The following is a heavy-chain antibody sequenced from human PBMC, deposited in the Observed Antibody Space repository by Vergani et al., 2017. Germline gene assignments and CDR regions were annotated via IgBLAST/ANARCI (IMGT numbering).Heavy chain of an antibody. D-gene: IGHD4-17*01. CDR2: IKNDESRK. J-gene: IGHJ4*02. V-gene: IGHV3-30*02. CDR3: AKAPYADYGYFQS. Sequence: VQLLESGGDLVQPGGSLRLSCAASGFTFSFSGMQWVRQGPGKGLEWVAFIKNDESRKNCAESLKDRFTISRDNSKNMLYLQMNNLRPEDTAVYYCAKAPYADYGYFQSWGQGTLVTVSS. CDR1: GFTFSFSG.